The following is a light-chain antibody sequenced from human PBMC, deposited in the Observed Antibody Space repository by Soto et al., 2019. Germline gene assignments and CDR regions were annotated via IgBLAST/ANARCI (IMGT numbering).Light chain of an antibody. CDR3: CSYASPGTIVL. Sequence: QSALSQPASVSGSPGQSITISCTGSYSDVGSWKHVSWYQQYPGKAPNLLIFGVTERPSGISNRFSGSKSGNTASLTIFALHADEEAGYYCCSYASPGTIVLFGGGTKLTVL. J-gene: IGLJ2*01. CDR1: YSDVGSWKH. V-gene: IGLV2-23*02. CDR2: GVT.